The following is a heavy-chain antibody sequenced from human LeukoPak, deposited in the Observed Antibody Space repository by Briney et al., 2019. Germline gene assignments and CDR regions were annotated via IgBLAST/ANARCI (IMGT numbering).Heavy chain of an antibody. CDR3: ARESGYDYYYYYGMDV. CDR1: GFTFSSYW. V-gene: IGHV3-7*01. D-gene: IGHD5-12*01. Sequence: GGSLRLSCAASGFTFSSYWMSWVRQAPGKGLEWVANIKQDGSEKYYVDSVKGRFTISRDNAKNSLYLQMNSLRAEDTAVYYCARESGYDYYYYYGMDVWGQGTTVTVSS. CDR2: IKQDGSEK. J-gene: IGHJ6*02.